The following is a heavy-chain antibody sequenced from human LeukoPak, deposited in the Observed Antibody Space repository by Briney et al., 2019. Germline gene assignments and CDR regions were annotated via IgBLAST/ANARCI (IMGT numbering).Heavy chain of an antibody. D-gene: IGHD6-19*01. Sequence: GGSLRLSCAASGFTFSSYAMHWVRQAPGKGLEWVAVISYDGSNKYYADSVKGRFTISRDNSKNTLYLQMNSLRAEDTAVYYCARDGYSSGWYRDYGMDVWGQGTTVTVSS. CDR2: ISYDGSNK. V-gene: IGHV3-30-3*01. J-gene: IGHJ6*02. CDR3: ARDGYSSGWYRDYGMDV. CDR1: GFTFSSYA.